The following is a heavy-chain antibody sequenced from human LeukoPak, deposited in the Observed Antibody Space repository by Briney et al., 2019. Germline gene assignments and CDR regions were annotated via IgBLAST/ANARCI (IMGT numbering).Heavy chain of an antibody. D-gene: IGHD2-2*01. Sequence: SVKVSCKASGGTFSSYAISWVRQAPGQGLEWMGRIIPIFGTANYAQKFQGRVTITTDESTSTAYMELSSLRYEDTAVYYCARHQDCSRTSCYSRDAFDIWGQGTMATVHS. CDR3: ARHQDCSRTSCYSRDAFDI. CDR2: IIPIFGTA. V-gene: IGHV1-69*05. J-gene: IGHJ3*02. CDR1: GGTFSSYA.